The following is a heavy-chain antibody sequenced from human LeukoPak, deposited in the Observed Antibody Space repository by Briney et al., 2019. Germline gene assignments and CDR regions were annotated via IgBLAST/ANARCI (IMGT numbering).Heavy chain of an antibody. CDR3: ARGGDLSYYFDY. D-gene: IGHD4-17*01. Sequence: SQTLSLTCTVSGGSIRRGGYCWSWIRQHPGKGLEWIGYIYYSGSTYYNPSLKSRVTISVDTSKNQFSLKLSSVTAADTAVYYCARGGDLSYYFDYWGQGTLVTVSS. CDR1: GGSIRRGGYC. J-gene: IGHJ4*02. V-gene: IGHV4-31*03. CDR2: IYYSGST.